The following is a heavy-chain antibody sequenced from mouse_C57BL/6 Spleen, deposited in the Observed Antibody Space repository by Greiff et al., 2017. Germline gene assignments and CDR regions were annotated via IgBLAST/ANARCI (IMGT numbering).Heavy chain of an antibody. CDR1: GYTFTSYW. J-gene: IGHJ2*01. Sequence: VQLQQPGAELVKPGASVKMSCKASGYTFTSYWITWVKQRPGQGLEWIGDIYPGSGSTNYNEKFKSKATLTVDTSSSTAYMQLSSLTSEDSAVYYCARISYYGSSYDYFDYWGQGTTLTVSS. D-gene: IGHD1-1*01. V-gene: IGHV1-55*01. CDR3: ARISYYGSSYDYFDY. CDR2: IYPGSGST.